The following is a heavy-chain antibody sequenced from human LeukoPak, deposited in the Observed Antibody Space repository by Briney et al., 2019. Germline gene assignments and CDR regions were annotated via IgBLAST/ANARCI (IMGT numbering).Heavy chain of an antibody. CDR1: GFTFSTYV. J-gene: IGHJ4*02. Sequence: GGSLRLSCAASGFTFSTYVMNWVRQAPGKGLEWVSAIDGSGGDTYHADSVKGRFTISRDNSKNTLYLQMNSLGAEDTALYYCAKDGPGYYYDSSGPKLDYWGQGTPVTVSS. CDR2: IDGSGGDT. CDR3: AKDGPGYYYDSSGPKLDY. V-gene: IGHV3-23*01. D-gene: IGHD3-22*01.